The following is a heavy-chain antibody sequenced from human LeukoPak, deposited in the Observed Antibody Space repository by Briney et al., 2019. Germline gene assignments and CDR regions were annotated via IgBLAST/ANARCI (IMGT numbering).Heavy chain of an antibody. D-gene: IGHD1-26*01. CDR2: ISSSGGNT. V-gene: IGHV3-23*01. J-gene: IGHJ4*02. Sequence: PGGSPRLSCAGSGFTFRNYDMSWVRQAPGTGLEWVSAISSSGGNTYYADSVKGRFTISRDNSKNTLYLQMTSLRPEDTAMYYCAKRERTYYFDNWGRGTLVTVSS. CDR3: AKRERTYYFDN. CDR1: GFTFRNYD.